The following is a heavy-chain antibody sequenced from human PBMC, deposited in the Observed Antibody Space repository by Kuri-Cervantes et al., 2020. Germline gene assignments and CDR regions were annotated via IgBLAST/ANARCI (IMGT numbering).Heavy chain of an antibody. CDR1: GYTFTSYY. V-gene: IGHV1-46*01. J-gene: IGHJ5*02. CDR3: ARGVNYGDYLKWFDP. CDR2: INPSGGST. Sequence: ASVKVSCKASGYTFTSYYMHWVRQAPGQGLEWMGIINPSGGSTSYAQKFQGRVTMTRDTSTSTAYMELSSLRSEDTAVYYRARGVNYGDYLKWFDPWGQGTLVTVSS. D-gene: IGHD4-17*01.